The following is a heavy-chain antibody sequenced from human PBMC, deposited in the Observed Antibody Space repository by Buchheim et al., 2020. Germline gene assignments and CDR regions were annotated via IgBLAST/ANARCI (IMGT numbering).Heavy chain of an antibody. J-gene: IGHJ4*02. V-gene: IGHV3-73*02. D-gene: IGHD6-6*01. Sequence: EVQLVESGGGLVQPGESLKLSCVGSGFAFSAAAMHWVRQASGKGLEWVGHIRGKGNNYATAYSASVKGRFTTSRDDSENTAYLQMNSLKIEDTAVYYCTGSSSGYWGRGTL. CDR1: GFAFSAAA. CDR3: TGSSSGY. CDR2: IRGKGNNYAT.